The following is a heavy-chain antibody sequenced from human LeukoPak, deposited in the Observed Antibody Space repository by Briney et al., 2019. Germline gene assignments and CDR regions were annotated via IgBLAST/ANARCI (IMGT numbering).Heavy chain of an antibody. CDR3: ARVQRDYYGSGSYDY. Sequence: GGSLRLSCVVSGFTFSSYWMSWVRQAPGKGLEWVANIKQDGSEKYYVDSVKGRFTISRDNAKNSLYLQMNSLRAEDTAVYYCARVQRDYYGSGSYDYWGQGTLVTVSS. J-gene: IGHJ4*02. CDR2: IKQDGSEK. D-gene: IGHD3-10*01. V-gene: IGHV3-7*01. CDR1: GFTFSSYW.